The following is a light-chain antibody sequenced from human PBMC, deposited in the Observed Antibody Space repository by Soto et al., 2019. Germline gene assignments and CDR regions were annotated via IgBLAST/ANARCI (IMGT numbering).Light chain of an antibody. Sequence: QSALTQPASVSGSPGQSITISCTGTSSDVGGYNSVSWYQQHPGKAPKLMIYGVSNRPSGVSNRFSGSKSGNTASLTISGLQAEDKADYFCSSYTSSTTLVFGGGTKLTVL. V-gene: IGLV2-14*01. CDR2: GVS. J-gene: IGLJ2*01. CDR3: SSYTSSTTLV. CDR1: SSDVGGYNS.